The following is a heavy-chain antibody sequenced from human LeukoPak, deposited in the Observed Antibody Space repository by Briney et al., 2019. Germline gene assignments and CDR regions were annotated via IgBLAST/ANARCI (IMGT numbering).Heavy chain of an antibody. D-gene: IGHD3-3*01. CDR1: GYTFTGYY. J-gene: IGHJ5*02. CDR3: ARAPLGGPLRFFDD. Sequence: GASVKVSCKASGYTFTGYYIHWVRQAPGQGLEWRGWINPNSGGTNYAQKFQGRVTMTRDTSISTAYMELTRLRSDDTAVFYCARAPLGGPLRFFDDWGQGTLVTVSS. V-gene: IGHV1-2*02. CDR2: INPNSGGT.